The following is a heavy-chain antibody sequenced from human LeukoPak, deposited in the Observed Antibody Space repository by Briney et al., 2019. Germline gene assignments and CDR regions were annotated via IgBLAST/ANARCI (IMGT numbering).Heavy chain of an antibody. V-gene: IGHV3-15*01. CDR3: TTDSTTTEVATTTQNDY. CDR1: GFTFSNAW. CDR2: IKSKTDGGTT. D-gene: IGHD5-12*01. J-gene: IGHJ4*02. Sequence: GGSLRLSCAASGFTFSNAWMSWVRQAPGKGLEWVGRIKSKTDGGTTDYAAPVKGRFTISRDDSKNTLYLQMNSLKTEDTAVYYCTTDSTTTEVATTTQNDYWGQGTLVTVSS.